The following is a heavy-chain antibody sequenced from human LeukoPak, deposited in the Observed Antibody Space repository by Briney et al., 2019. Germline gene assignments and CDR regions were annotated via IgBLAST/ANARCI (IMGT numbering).Heavy chain of an antibody. D-gene: IGHD5-12*01. V-gene: IGHV3-48*01. Sequence: GGSLRLSCAASGFTFSNYAMNWVRQAPGRGLEWLSYTSGSSGSTIYYAQSVRGRFTISRDDAKNTLYLQMNSLRADDTAVYFCARDKIQWLRYSYFDYWGQGVLVTVSS. CDR1: GFTFSNYA. J-gene: IGHJ4*02. CDR3: ARDKIQWLRYSYFDY. CDR2: TSGSSGSTI.